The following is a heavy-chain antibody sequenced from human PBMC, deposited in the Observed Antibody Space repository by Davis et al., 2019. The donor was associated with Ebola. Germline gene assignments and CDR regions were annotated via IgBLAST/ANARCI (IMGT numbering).Heavy chain of an antibody. CDR3: ARDRQYTPPELEYYFDY. CDR2: INPSGGST. CDR1: GYTFTSYY. V-gene: IGHV1-46*01. Sequence: ASVKVSCKASGYTFTSYYMHWVRQAPGQGLEWMGIINPSGGSTSYAQKFQGRVTMTRDTSTSTVYMELSSLRSEDTAVYYCARDRQYTPPELEYYFDYWGQGTLVTVSS. D-gene: IGHD3-3*01. J-gene: IGHJ4*02.